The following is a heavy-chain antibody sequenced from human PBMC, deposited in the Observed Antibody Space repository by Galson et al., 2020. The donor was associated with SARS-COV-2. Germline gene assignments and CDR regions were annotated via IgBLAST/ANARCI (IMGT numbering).Heavy chain of an antibody. D-gene: IGHD2-2*01. CDR1: GGSMSSYY. Sequence: SETLSLTCSVSGGSMSSYYWSWIRQPAGKGLEWIGRIYGSDRTNYNPSLKSRVSMSKDTSKNQFTLRLSSVTAADTAVYFCARGHCPSTSCYYGAFEIWGQGTVVTVSS. V-gene: IGHV4-4*07. CDR3: ARGHCPSTSCYYGAFEI. J-gene: IGHJ3*02. CDR2: IYGSDRT.